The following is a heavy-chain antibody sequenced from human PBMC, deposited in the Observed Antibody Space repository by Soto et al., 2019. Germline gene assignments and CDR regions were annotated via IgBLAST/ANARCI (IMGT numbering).Heavy chain of an antibody. CDR2: IYYSGST. CDR3: ARDRNYYDSSGYIRDAFDI. Sequence: PSETLSLTCTVSGGSISSGGYYWSWIRQHPGKGLEWIGYIYYSGSTYYNPSLKSRVTISVDTSKNQFSLKLSSVTAADTAVYYCARDRNYYDSSGYIRDAFDIWGQGTMVTVSS. D-gene: IGHD3-22*01. CDR1: GGSISSGGYY. J-gene: IGHJ3*02. V-gene: IGHV4-31*03.